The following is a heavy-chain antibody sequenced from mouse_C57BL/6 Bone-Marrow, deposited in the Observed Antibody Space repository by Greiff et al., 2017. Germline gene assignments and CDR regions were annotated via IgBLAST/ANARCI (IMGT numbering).Heavy chain of an antibody. J-gene: IGHJ3*01. D-gene: IGHD1-1*01. CDR2: IDPSDSYT. V-gene: IGHV1-69*01. CDR1: GYTFTSYW. CDR3: ARDSYYYGSSLFAY. Sequence: QVQLQQPGAELVMPGASVKLSCKASGYTFTSYWMHWVKPRPGQGLEWIGEIDPSDSYTNYNQKFKGKSTLTVDKSSSTAYMQLSSLTSEDSAVYYCARDSYYYGSSLFAYWGQGTLVTVSA.